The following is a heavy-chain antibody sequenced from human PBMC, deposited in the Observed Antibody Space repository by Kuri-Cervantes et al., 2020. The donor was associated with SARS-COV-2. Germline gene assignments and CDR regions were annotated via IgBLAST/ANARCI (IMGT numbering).Heavy chain of an antibody. V-gene: IGHV3-21*01. CDR2: ISSSSRYI. Sequence: GGSLRLSCAASGFTFSSYAMSWVRQAPGKGLEWVSSISSSSRYIYYADSVKGRFTISRDNAKNSLYPQMNSLRAEDTAVYYCARDSGSDYWGQGTLVTVSS. CDR1: GFTFSSYA. D-gene: IGHD3-10*01. J-gene: IGHJ4*02. CDR3: ARDSGSDY.